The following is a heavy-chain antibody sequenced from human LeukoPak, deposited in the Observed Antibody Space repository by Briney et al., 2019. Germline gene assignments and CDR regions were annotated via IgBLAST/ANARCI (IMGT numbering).Heavy chain of an antibody. CDR3: GRHARFGVHIAGGEAFDI. CDR2: IKSKQAGETR. CDR1: GFLFSNDW. J-gene: IGHJ3*02. Sequence: GGSLRLSCAASGFLFSNDWMSWVRQAPGKGLEWVGRIKSKQAGETRDYAAPVKARFTISRDDSKSTLYLQMTSLKTEDTAVYYCGRHARFGVHIAGGEAFDIWGQGTMVTVSS. V-gene: IGHV3-15*01. D-gene: IGHD3-3*01.